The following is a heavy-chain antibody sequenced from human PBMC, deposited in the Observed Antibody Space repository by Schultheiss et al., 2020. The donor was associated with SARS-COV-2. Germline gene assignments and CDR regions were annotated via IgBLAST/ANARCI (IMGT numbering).Heavy chain of an antibody. Sequence: GGSLRLSCAASGFTFSSYGMHWVRQAPGKGLEWVAVISYDGSNKYYADSVKGRFTISRDNSKNTLYLQMNSLRAEDTAVYYCARDPRRDYYDSSGYYPFDYWGQVTLVTVSS. CDR1: GFTFSSYG. CDR2: ISYDGSNK. CDR3: ARDPRRDYYDSSGYYPFDY. D-gene: IGHD3-22*01. J-gene: IGHJ4*02. V-gene: IGHV3-30*03.